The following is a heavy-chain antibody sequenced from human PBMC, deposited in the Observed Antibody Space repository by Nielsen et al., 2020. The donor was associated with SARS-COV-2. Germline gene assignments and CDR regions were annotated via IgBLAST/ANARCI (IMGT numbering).Heavy chain of an antibody. Sequence: GESLKISCAASGFTFSSYWMHWVRQAPGKGLVWVSRINSDGSSTSYADSVKGRFTISRDNAKNTLYLQMNSLRAEDTAVYYCARDITGEVAQDYWGQGTLVTVSS. D-gene: IGHD7-27*01. J-gene: IGHJ4*02. CDR1: GFTFSSYW. V-gene: IGHV3-74*01. CDR2: INSDGSST. CDR3: ARDITGEVAQDY.